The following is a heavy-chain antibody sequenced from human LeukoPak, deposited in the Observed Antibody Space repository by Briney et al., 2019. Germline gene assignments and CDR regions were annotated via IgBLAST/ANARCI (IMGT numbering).Heavy chain of an antibody. CDR3: ARASRDGYNQNFDH. Sequence: RGESLKISCKGSGYSFTSYWIGWVRQMPGKGLEWMGIIYPGDSDTRYSPSFQGQVTISADKSTSTAYLQWSSLRASDTAMYYCARASRDGYNQNFDHWGQGTLVTVSS. V-gene: IGHV5-51*01. J-gene: IGHJ4*02. D-gene: IGHD5-24*01. CDR2: IYPGDSDT. CDR1: GYSFTSYW.